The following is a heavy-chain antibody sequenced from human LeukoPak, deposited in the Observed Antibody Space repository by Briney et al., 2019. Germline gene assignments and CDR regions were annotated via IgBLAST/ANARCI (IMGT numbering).Heavy chain of an antibody. CDR2: INHSGST. CDR3: ARDRNRYYDFWSGRNWFDP. CDR1: GASFTVYY. J-gene: IGHJ5*02. Sequence: TSETLSLTCAVYGASFTVYYGSWIRQPPGKGLEWIGEINHSGSTNYNTSLKSRVTISVDTSENQFSLKLSSVTAADTGVYYCARDRNRYYDFWSGRNWFDPWGQGTLVTVFS. V-gene: IGHV4-34*01. D-gene: IGHD3-3*01.